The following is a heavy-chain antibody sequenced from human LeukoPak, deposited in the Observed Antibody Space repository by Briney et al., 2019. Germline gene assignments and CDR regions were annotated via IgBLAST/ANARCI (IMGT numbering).Heavy chain of an antibody. V-gene: IGHV6-1*01. J-gene: IGHJ4*02. CDR1: GDSVSSNSAA. CDR2: TYYRSKWYN. D-gene: IGHD3-3*01. CDR3: ARSPITIFGVVNHFDY. Sequence: QTLSLTCAISGDSVSSNSAAWNWIRQSPSRGLEWLGRTYYRSKWYNDYAVSVKSRITINPDTSKNQFSLQLNSVTPEDTAVYYCARSPITIFGVVNHFDYWGQGTLVTVSS.